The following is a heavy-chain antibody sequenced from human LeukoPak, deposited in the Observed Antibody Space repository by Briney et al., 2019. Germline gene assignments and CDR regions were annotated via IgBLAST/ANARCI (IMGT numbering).Heavy chain of an antibody. J-gene: IGHJ5*02. Sequence: ASVKVSCNASGCTFTSYGISWVRQAPGQGLEWMGWISAYNGNTNYAQKLQGRVTMTTDTSTSTAYMELRSLRSDDTAVYYCARSMVRGKNWFDPWGQGTLVTVSS. CDR1: GCTFTSYG. CDR2: ISAYNGNT. CDR3: ARSMVRGKNWFDP. D-gene: IGHD3-10*01. V-gene: IGHV1-18*01.